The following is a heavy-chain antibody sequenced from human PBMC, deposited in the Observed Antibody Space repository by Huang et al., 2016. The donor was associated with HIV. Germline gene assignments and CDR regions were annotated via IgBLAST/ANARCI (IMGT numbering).Heavy chain of an antibody. J-gene: IGHJ4*02. CDR3: VRLGASSWFPDMNYFDY. V-gene: IGHV4-39*01. D-gene: IGHD6-13*01. CDR2: TSYSEDT. CDR1: GGSISNTNYY. Sequence: QLQESGPGLVKPSETLSLTCTVSGGSISNTNYYWGWIRQPPGKGLEWIGSTSYSEDTYYNAPLKSRVTMSVDTSKNQFSLKVSSVSAADTAVYYCVRLGASSWFPDMNYFDYWGQGTLVTVSS.